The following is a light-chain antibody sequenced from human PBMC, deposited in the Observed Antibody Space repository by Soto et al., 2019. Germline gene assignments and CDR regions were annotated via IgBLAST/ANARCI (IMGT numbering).Light chain of an antibody. J-gene: IGKJ1*01. Sequence: DIQMTQSPSSLSASVGDRITITCRASQGIANFLAWYQQKPGKVPKLLIYAASTLQSGVPSRFSGSGTGTDFTLTISSLQTEDVATYYCQKYDRAPWTFGQGTKVEIK. CDR3: QKYDRAPWT. CDR2: AAS. CDR1: QGIANF. V-gene: IGKV1-27*01.